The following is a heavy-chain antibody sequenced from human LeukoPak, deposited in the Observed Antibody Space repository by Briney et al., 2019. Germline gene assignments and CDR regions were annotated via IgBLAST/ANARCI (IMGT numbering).Heavy chain of an antibody. D-gene: IGHD3-22*01. CDR2: INPNSGGT. CDR3: ARKGGYYYDSSGYSPLEY. CDR1: GYTFTGYY. J-gene: IGHJ4*02. V-gene: IGHV1-2*02. Sequence: GASVKVSCKASGYTFTGYYMHWVRQAPGQGLEWMGWINPNSGGTNYAQKFQGRVTMTRDTSISTAYMELSRLRSDDTAVYYCARKGGYYYDSSGYSPLEYWGQGTLVTVSS.